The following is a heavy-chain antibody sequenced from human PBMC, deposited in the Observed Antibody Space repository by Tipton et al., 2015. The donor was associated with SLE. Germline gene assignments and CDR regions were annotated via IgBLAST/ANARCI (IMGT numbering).Heavy chain of an antibody. CDR3: AKAMVQGVISY. Sequence: SLRLSCAASGFTVSSNYMSWVRQAPGKGLEWVSAISGSGGSTYYADSVKGRFTISRDNSKNTLYLQMNSLRAEDTAVYYCAKAMVQGVISYWGQGTLVTVSS. D-gene: IGHD3-10*01. J-gene: IGHJ4*02. CDR1: GFTVSSNY. V-gene: IGHV3-23*01. CDR2: ISGSGGST.